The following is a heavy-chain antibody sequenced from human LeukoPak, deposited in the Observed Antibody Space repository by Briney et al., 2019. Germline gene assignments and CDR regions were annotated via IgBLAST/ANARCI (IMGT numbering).Heavy chain of an antibody. D-gene: IGHD2-2*01. V-gene: IGHV3-23*01. CDR1: GLTFSSYA. J-gene: IGHJ5*02. CDR2: ISGSGGST. CDR3: AKDPYCSSTSCHDNWFDP. Sequence: GGSLRLSCAAYGLTFSSYAMSLVRQAPGKGLEWVSAISGSGGSTYYADSVKGRFTISRDNSKNTLYLQMNSLRAEDTAVYYCAKDPYCSSTSCHDNWFDPWGQGTLVTVSS.